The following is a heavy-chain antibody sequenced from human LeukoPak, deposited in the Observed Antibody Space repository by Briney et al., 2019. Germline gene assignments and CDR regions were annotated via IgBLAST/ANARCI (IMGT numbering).Heavy chain of an antibody. Sequence: SETLSLTCGISGHSTTRGYYWAWFRPSPGKALEWIATFFQSEKSFYNASLKSRVLMSLDTSKDQFSLNLTSVTAADTAVYYCARVLPVPYLLDSWGQGTHVTVSS. J-gene: IGHJ4*02. D-gene: IGHD3-10*02. CDR3: ARVLPVPYLLDS. CDR1: GHSTTRGYY. CDR2: FFQSEKS. V-gene: IGHV4-38-2*01.